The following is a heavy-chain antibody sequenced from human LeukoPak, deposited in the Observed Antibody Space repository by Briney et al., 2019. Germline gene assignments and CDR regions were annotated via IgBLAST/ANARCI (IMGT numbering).Heavy chain of an antibody. J-gene: IGHJ3*02. D-gene: IGHD3-22*01. Sequence: SETLSLTCAVYGGSFSGYYWSWIRQPPGKGLEWIGEINHSGGTNYNPSLKSRVTISVDTSKNQFSLKLSSVTAADTAVYYCAREDPPYYYDSSGYRRYDAFDIWGQGTMVTVSS. CDR1: GGSFSGYY. CDR3: AREDPPYYYDSSGYRRYDAFDI. CDR2: INHSGGT. V-gene: IGHV4-34*01.